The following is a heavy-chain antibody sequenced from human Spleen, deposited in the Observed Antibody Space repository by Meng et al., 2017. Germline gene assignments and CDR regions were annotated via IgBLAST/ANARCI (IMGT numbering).Heavy chain of an antibody. CDR3: ARKAGNCISTTCYSLDY. CDR2: INAVFGTI. J-gene: IGHJ4*02. Sequence: SVKVSCKALGGIFSNYVIGWVRQAPGQGLEWMGGINAVFGTINYAQKFQGRVTITTDESTSTAYMELTRLTSEDTAVYYCARKAGNCISTTCYSLDYWGQGTLVTVSS. CDR1: GGIFSNYV. D-gene: IGHD2-2*01. V-gene: IGHV1-69*05.